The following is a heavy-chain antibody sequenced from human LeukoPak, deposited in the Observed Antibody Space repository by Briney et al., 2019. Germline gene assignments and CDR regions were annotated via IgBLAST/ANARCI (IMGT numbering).Heavy chain of an antibody. Sequence: SETLSLTCTVSGGSISSYYWSWIRQPAGKGLEWIGRIYTSGSTNYNPSLKSRVTISVDRSKNQFSLKLSSVTAADTAVYSCARGSPYWYFDLWGRGTLVTVSS. J-gene: IGHJ2*01. CDR3: ARGSPYWYFDL. CDR1: GGSISSYY. CDR2: IYTSGST. V-gene: IGHV4-4*07.